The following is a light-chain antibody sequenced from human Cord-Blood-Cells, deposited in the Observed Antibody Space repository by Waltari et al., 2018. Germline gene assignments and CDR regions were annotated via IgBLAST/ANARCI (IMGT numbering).Light chain of an antibody. CDR2: AAS. V-gene: IGKV1-39*01. CDR1: QSIRSY. CDR3: QQSYSTLFT. Sequence: DIQRTQSPSSLSASVGDRVTITCRASQSIRSYLNWYQQKPGKAPKLLIYAASSLQSGVPSRFSGSGSGTDFTLTISSLQPEDFATYYCQQSYSTLFTFGPGTKVDIK. J-gene: IGKJ3*01.